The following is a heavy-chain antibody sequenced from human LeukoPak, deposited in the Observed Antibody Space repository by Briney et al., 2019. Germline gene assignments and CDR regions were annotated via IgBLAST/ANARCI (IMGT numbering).Heavy chain of an antibody. CDR3: ARSQNYYGSGDY. D-gene: IGHD3-10*01. Sequence: SETLSLACTVSGDSVSNGNYYWSWLRQPPGKALEWIGYIYYTGKTYYNPSLEGRVTILVDTSRNHFSVKLSSVTAADTAVYYCARSQNYYGSGDYWSQGTLVTVSS. CDR1: GDSVSNGNYY. J-gene: IGHJ4*02. CDR2: IYYTGKT. V-gene: IGHV4-61*03.